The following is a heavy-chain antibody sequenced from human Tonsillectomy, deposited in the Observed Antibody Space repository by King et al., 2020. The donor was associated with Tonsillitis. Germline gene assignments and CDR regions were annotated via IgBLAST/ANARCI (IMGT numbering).Heavy chain of an antibody. D-gene: IGHD2-2*01. CDR2: INPTSGVT. Sequence: QLVQSGAEVKKPGASVKVSCKASGYIFTGYYIYWVRQAPGQGLEWVGWINPTSGVTNFPQKFQGRVTMTRDTSISTAYLELSRLRSDDTAVYYCAREDHTIIGHWGQGTLVTVSS. CDR1: GYIFTGYY. CDR3: AREDHTIIGH. J-gene: IGHJ4*02. V-gene: IGHV1-2*02.